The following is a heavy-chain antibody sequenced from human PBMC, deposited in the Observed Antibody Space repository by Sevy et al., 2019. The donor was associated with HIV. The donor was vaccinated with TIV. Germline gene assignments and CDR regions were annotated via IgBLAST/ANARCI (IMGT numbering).Heavy chain of an antibody. CDR2: IIPVFGSA. CDR3: ARSNPDGYNYSYYYGMDV. V-gene: IGHV1-69*13. Sequence: ASVKVSCKASRDTFGNYAIAWVRQAPGQGLEWVGGIIPVFGSANSAQKFQDRVTITADVSTSTAYMELRRLRSEDTAVYYCARSNPDGYNYSYYYGMDVWGQGTTVTVSS. D-gene: IGHD5-12*01. J-gene: IGHJ6*02. CDR1: RDTFGNYA.